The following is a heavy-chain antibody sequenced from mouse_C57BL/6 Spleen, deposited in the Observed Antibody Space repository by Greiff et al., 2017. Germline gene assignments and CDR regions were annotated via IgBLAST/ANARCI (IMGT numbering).Heavy chain of an antibody. CDR1: GFTFSSYA. CDR3: AKIFTTVVAHWEFGV. Sequence: EVQLVESGAGLVKPGGSLKLSCAASGFTFSSYAMSWVRQTPGKRLEWVAYISSGGDYTYYADTVKGRFTISRDNARNTLYLQMRSLTSEDTAMYYCAKIFTTVVAHWEFGVWGTGTTVTVSS. V-gene: IGHV5S21*01. J-gene: IGHJ1*03. D-gene: IGHD1-1*01. CDR2: ISSGGDYT.